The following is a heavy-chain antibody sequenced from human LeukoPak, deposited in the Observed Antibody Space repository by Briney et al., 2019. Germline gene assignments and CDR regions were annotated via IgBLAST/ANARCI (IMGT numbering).Heavy chain of an antibody. J-gene: IGHJ4*02. Sequence: SQTLSLTCTVSGGSISSGDYYWSWIRQPPGKGLEWIGYIYYSGSTYCNPSLKSRVTISVDTSKNQFSLKLSSVTAADTAVYYCARAMEGYSYGNYFDYWGQGTLVTVSS. D-gene: IGHD5-18*01. CDR1: GGSISSGDYY. CDR2: IYYSGST. CDR3: ARAMEGYSYGNYFDY. V-gene: IGHV4-30-4*01.